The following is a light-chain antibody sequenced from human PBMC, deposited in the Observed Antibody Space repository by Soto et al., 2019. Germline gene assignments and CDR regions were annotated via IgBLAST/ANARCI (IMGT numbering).Light chain of an antibody. CDR1: QSVSNNY. CDR3: KQYGSSGT. J-gene: IGKJ1*01. CDR2: GAS. V-gene: IGKV3-20*01. Sequence: EIVLTQSPGTLSLSPGERATLSCRASQSVSNNYLAWYQQKPGQAPRLLIYGASNRATGIPDRFSGSGSGTAFTLTISRLEPEELAVYYCKQYGSSGTFGQGTKVEIK.